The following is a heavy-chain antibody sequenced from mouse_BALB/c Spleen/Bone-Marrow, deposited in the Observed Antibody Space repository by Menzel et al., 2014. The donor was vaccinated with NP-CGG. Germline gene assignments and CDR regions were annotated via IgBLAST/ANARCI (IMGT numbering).Heavy chain of an antibody. CDR2: IDPANGNT. V-gene: IGHV14-3*02. Sequence: DVQLQESGAELVKPGASVKLSCTASGFNIKDTYIHWVKQRPEQGLEWIGKIDPANGNTKYDPKFQGKATITADTSSNTAYLQLSSLTSEDTAVYYCARFPFPYWGQGTLVTVSA. J-gene: IGHJ3*01. CDR3: ARFPFPY. CDR1: GFNIKDTY.